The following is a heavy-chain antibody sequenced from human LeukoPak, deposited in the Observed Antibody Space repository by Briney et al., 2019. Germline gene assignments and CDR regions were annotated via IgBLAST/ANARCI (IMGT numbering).Heavy chain of an antibody. J-gene: IGHJ5*02. D-gene: IGHD5-24*01. Sequence: QSGGSLRLSCAASGFTFSSYWMSWVRQAPGKGLEWVSYISSSGSTINYADSVKGRFTISRDNAKNSLYLQMNSLRAEDTAVYYCVFGRWLPLPSSWGQGTLVTVSS. CDR2: ISSSGSTI. CDR3: VFGRWLPLPSS. CDR1: GFTFSSYW. V-gene: IGHV3-48*04.